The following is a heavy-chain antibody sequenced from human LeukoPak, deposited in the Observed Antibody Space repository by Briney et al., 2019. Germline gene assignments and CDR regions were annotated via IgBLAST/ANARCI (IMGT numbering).Heavy chain of an antibody. CDR3: ARGDGVVVPAAIGLSYYYYGMDV. V-gene: IGHV4-31*03. CDR2: IYYSGST. J-gene: IGHJ6*02. Sequence: SETLSLTCTVSGGSISSGGYYWSWIRQHPGKGLEWIGYIYYSGSTYYNPSFKSRVTISVDTSKNQFSPKLSSVTAADTAVYYCARGDGVVVPAAIGLSYYYYGMDVWGQGTTVTVSS. CDR1: GGSISSGGYY. D-gene: IGHD2-2*02.